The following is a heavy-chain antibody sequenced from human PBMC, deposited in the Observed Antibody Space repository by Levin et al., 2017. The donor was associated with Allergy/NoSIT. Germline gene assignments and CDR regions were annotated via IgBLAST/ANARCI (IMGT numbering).Heavy chain of an antibody. CDR1: GGSISSSNW. CDR2: IYHSGST. CDR3: ARSSPGYSSVPAFDY. V-gene: IGHV4-4*02. Sequence: PSETLSLTCAVSGGSISSSNWWSWVRQPPGKGLEWIGEIYHSGSTNYNPSLKSRVTISVDKSKNQFSLKLSSVTAADTAVYYCARSSPGYSSVPAFDYWGQGTLVTVSS. J-gene: IGHJ4*02. D-gene: IGHD6-25*01.